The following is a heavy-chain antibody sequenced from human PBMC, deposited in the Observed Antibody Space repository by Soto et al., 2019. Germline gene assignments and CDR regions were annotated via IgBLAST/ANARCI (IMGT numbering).Heavy chain of an antibody. V-gene: IGHV3-13*01. J-gene: IGHJ6*02. CDR1: GFTFSSYD. CDR2: IGTAGDT. Sequence: EVQLVESGGGLVQPGGSLRLSCAASGFTFSSYDMHWVRQATGKGLEWVSAIGTAGDTYYPGSVKGRFTISRENAKNSLYLQMNSLRAEDTAVYYCARASSYDFWSGYYLSYGMDVWGQGTTVTVSS. D-gene: IGHD3-3*01. CDR3: ARASSYDFWSGYYLSYGMDV.